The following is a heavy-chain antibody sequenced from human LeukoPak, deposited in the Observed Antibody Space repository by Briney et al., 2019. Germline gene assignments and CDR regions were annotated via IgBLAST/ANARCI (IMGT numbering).Heavy chain of an antibody. CDR1: GGSISSYY. D-gene: IGHD3-10*01. CDR3: ARGWFGELSLPLELYYYYMDV. V-gene: IGHV4-4*07. CDR2: IYTSGST. J-gene: IGHJ6*03. Sequence: SETLSLTCTVSGGSISSYYWSWIRQPAGKGLEWIGRIYTSGSTNYNPSLKSRVTMSVDTSKNQFSLKLSSVTAADTAVYYCARGWFGELSLPLELYYYYMDVWGKGTTVTVSS.